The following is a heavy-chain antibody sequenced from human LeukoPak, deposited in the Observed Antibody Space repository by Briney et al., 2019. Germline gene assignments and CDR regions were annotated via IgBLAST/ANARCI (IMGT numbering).Heavy chain of an antibody. CDR3: ARPDTAMVMDAFDI. D-gene: IGHD5-18*01. CDR1: GGTFSSYA. J-gene: IGHJ3*02. Sequence: ASVKVSYKASGGTFSSYAISWVRQAPGQGLEWMGRIIPILGIANYAQKFQGRVTITADKSTSTAYMELSSLRSEDTAVYYCARPDTAMVMDAFDIWGQGTMVTVSS. V-gene: IGHV1-69*04. CDR2: IIPILGIA.